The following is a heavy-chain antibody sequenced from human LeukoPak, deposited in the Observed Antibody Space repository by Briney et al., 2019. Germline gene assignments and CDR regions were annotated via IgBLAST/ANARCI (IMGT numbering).Heavy chain of an antibody. J-gene: IGHJ4*02. Sequence: PGGSLRLSCAASGFSVNSNYMSWVRQAPGKGLEWVSVIYSSGSTYYADSVKGRFTISRDNSKNTLHLQMNTLRAEDTAVYYCASRIATAGSVDYWGQGTQVTVS. V-gene: IGHV3-53*01. D-gene: IGHD6-13*01. CDR2: IYSSGST. CDR3: ASRIATAGSVDY. CDR1: GFSVNSNY.